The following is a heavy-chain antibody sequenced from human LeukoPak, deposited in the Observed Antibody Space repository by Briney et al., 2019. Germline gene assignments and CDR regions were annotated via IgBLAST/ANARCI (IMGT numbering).Heavy chain of an antibody. D-gene: IGHD2-15*01. CDR3: ARDRHCSGGSCSGL. J-gene: IGHJ4*02. CDR1: GFTFSSYW. V-gene: IGHV3-74*01. Sequence: GGSLRLSCAASGFTFSSYWMHWVRQAPGKGLVWVSRINTDGSSTSYADSVKGRFTISRDNPKNTVYLQMNNLRAEDTAVYYCARDRHCSGGSCSGLWGQGTLVTVSS. CDR2: INTDGSST.